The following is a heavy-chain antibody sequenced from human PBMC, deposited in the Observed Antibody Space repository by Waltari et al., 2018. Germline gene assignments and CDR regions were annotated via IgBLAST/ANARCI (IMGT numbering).Heavy chain of an antibody. J-gene: IGHJ3*02. Sequence: QVQLQESGPGLVKPSQTLSLTCTVSGGSISRGSYSWSWLRQPAGKGLEWIGYIYTSGSTNYNPSLKSRVTISVDTSKNQFSLKLSSVTAADTAVYYCAVIPGSYRGLGAFDIWGQGTMVTVSS. D-gene: IGHD3-16*02. CDR3: AVIPGSYRGLGAFDI. CDR1: GGSISRGSYS. CDR2: IYTSGST. V-gene: IGHV4-61*09.